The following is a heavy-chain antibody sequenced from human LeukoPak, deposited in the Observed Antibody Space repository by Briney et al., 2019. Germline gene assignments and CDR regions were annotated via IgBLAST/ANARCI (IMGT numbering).Heavy chain of an antibody. CDR3: ASTTTGQPP. J-gene: IGHJ5*02. Sequence: PGGSLRLSCAASGFTFSSYAMHWVRQAPGKGLEWVAVISYDGSNKYYADSVKGRFTISRDNSKNTLYLQMNSLRAEDTAVYYCASTTTGQPPWGQGTLVTVSS. CDR1: GFTFSSYA. V-gene: IGHV3-30-3*01. CDR2: ISYDGSNK. D-gene: IGHD4-17*01.